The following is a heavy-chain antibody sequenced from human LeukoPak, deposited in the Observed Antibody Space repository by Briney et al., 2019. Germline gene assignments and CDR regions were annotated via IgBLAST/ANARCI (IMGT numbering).Heavy chain of an antibody. CDR2: IKQDGSEK. Sequence: GGSLRLSCAASGFTFSSYWMNWVRQAPGKGLEWVANIKQDGSEKYYVDSVKGRFTISRDNAKNTLYLQMNSLRAEDTAVYYCARDRNTFGVDYWGQGALVTVSS. V-gene: IGHV3-7*01. CDR1: GFTFSSYW. D-gene: IGHD3-10*01. CDR3: ARDRNTFGVDY. J-gene: IGHJ4*02.